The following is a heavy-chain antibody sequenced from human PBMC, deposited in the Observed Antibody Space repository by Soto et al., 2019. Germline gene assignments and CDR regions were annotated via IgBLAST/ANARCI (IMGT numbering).Heavy chain of an antibody. CDR1: GGTFSSYT. Sequence: GASVKVSCKASGGTFSSYTISWVRQAPGQGLEWMGRIIPILGIANYAQKFQGRVTITADKSTSTAYMELSSLRPEDTAVYYCATQDDSQVFLWFDPWGQGTLVTVSS. D-gene: IGHD2-15*01. V-gene: IGHV1-69*02. CDR3: ATQDDSQVFLWFDP. CDR2: IIPILGIA. J-gene: IGHJ5*02.